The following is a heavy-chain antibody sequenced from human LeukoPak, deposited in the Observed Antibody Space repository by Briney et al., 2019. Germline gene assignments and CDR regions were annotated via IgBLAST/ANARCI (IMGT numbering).Heavy chain of an antibody. CDR2: ISGSGGST. D-gene: IGHD3-22*01. Sequence: GGSLRLSCAASGFTFSSYGMHWVRQAPGKGLEWVSAISGSGGSTYYADSVKGRFTISRDNSKNTLYLQMNSLRAEDTAVYYCAPHPSSGYYAYWGQGTLVTVSS. J-gene: IGHJ4*02. V-gene: IGHV3-23*01. CDR1: GFTFSSYG. CDR3: APHPSSGYYAY.